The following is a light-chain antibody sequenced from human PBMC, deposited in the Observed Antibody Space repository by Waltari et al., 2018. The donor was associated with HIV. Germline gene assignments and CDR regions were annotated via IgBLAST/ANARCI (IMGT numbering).Light chain of an antibody. Sequence: VMPQSPLSLPVTPGEPASISCRSSPSLRHSNGYNYLDWYLQNPGQSPQLLMYMASNRASGVPDRFMGSGSGTDFTLKISIVEAEDAGVYYCMQALQSGGGTFGQGTKLEIK. J-gene: IGKJ2*01. CDR2: MAS. V-gene: IGKV2-28*01. CDR1: PSLRHSNGYNY. CDR3: MQALQSGGGT.